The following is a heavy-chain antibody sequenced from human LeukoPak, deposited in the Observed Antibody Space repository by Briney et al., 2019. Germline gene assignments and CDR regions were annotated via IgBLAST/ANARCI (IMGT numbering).Heavy chain of an antibody. Sequence: GGSLRLSCAASGFTFSSYSMNWVRQAPGKGLEWVSSISSSSSYIYYADSVKGRFTISRDNAKNSLYLQMNSLRAEDTALYYCAKNRRHEWELLNIDYWGQGTLVTVSS. J-gene: IGHJ4*02. CDR1: GFTFSSYS. V-gene: IGHV3-21*04. CDR3: AKNRRHEWELLNIDY. D-gene: IGHD1-26*01. CDR2: ISSSSSYI.